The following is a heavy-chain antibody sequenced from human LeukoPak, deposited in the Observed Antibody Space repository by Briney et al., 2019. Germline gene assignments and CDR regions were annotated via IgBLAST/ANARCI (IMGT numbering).Heavy chain of an antibody. CDR3: ATVYNYDFWSGYPD. CDR1: GYTLTELS. CDR2: FDPEDGET. V-gene: IGHV1-24*01. J-gene: IGHJ4*02. Sequence: ASVKVSCKVSGYTLTELSMHWVRQVPGKGLEWMGGFDPEDGETINAQKFQGRVTMTEDTSTDTAYVELSSLRSEDTAVYYCATVYNYDFWSGYPDWGQGTLVTVSS. D-gene: IGHD3-3*01.